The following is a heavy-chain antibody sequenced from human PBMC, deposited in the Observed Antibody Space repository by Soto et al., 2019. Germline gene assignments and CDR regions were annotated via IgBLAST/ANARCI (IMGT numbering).Heavy chain of an antibody. Sequence: ASVKVSCNASGYTFTSYDINWVRQATGQGLEWMGWMNPNSGNTGYAQKFQGRVTMTRNTSISTAYMELSSLRSEDTAVYYCARGTFTIFGVVIVYWGQGTLVTVSS. J-gene: IGHJ4*02. CDR2: MNPNSGNT. CDR1: GYTFTSYD. D-gene: IGHD3-3*01. V-gene: IGHV1-8*01. CDR3: ARGTFTIFGVVIVY.